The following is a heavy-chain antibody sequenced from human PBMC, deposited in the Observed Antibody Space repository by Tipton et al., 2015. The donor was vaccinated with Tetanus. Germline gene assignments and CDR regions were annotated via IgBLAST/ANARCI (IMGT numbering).Heavy chain of an antibody. Sequence: LRLSCTVSGGFSSGDYYWSWIRQHPGKGLEWIAYINYSGSTYYNPSLESRLTVSLDTSENQMSLRLTSVTAADTAVYYCARDRGDTGTVNWFDPWGQGTLVTVSS. CDR3: ARDRGDTGTVNWFDP. CDR2: INYSGST. D-gene: IGHD1-1*01. CDR1: GGFSSGDYY. V-gene: IGHV4-31*03. J-gene: IGHJ5*02.